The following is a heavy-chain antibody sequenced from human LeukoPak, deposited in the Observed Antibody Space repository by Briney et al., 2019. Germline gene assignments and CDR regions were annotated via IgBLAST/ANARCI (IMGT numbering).Heavy chain of an antibody. CDR1: GSTFSSYW. D-gene: IGHD3-10*01. CDR3: ATDTLLWFGEALWYV. J-gene: IGHJ6*04. V-gene: IGHV3-74*01. CDR2: INSDGSST. Sequence: QPGGSLRLSCAASGSTFSSYWMHWVRQAPGKGLVWVSRINSDGSSTSYADSVKGRFTISRDNAKNTLYLQMNSLRAEDTAVYYCATDTLLWFGEALWYVWGKGTTVTVSS.